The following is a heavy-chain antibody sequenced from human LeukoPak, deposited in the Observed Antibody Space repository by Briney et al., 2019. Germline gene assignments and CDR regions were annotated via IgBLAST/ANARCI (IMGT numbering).Heavy chain of an antibody. D-gene: IGHD1-26*01. J-gene: IGHJ4*02. CDR3: ASSLGGFDYFDY. Sequence: PGGSLRLSCAASEFTFSNYVMTWARQAPGQGLEWVSGISSSGGSTYYADSVKGRFAISRDNSKNALYLQMTSLRAEDTAVYYCASSLGGFDYFDYWGQGTLVTVPS. V-gene: IGHV3-23*01. CDR2: ISSSGGST. CDR1: EFTFSNYV.